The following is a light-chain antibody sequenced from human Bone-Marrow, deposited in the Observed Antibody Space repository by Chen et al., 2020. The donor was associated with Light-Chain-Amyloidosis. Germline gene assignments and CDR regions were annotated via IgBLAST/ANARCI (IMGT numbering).Light chain of an antibody. Sequence: SYERTQPPSVSVSPGQTDRITCSGDDLPTKYAYWYQQNPGQAPVLVIHRDTERPSGISERFSGSSSGTTATLTISGVQAEDEADYHCQSADSSGTYEVIFGGGTKLTVL. J-gene: IGLJ2*01. CDR2: RDT. CDR3: QSADSSGTYEVI. CDR1: DLPTKY. V-gene: IGLV3-25*03.